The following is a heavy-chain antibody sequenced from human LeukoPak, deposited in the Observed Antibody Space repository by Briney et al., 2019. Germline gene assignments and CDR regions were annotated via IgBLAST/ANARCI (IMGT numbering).Heavy chain of an antibody. Sequence: GESLKISCRGSGYSFTTYWIGWVRQMPGKGLEWMGIIYPGDSDTRYSPSFQGQGTMSADKSINTAYLQWSSLKASDTAMYYCARRQGCSSTSCPPDYWGQGTLVTVSS. D-gene: IGHD2-2*01. V-gene: IGHV5-51*01. CDR1: GYSFTTYW. CDR3: ARRQGCSSTSCPPDY. J-gene: IGHJ4*02. CDR2: IYPGDSDT.